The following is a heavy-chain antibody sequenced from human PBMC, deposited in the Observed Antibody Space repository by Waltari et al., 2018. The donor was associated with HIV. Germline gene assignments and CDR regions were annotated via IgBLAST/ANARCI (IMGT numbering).Heavy chain of an antibody. J-gene: IGHJ6*02. CDR1: GYTFSAYA. CDR3: ARGVALVRGVKIRGHMDV. D-gene: IGHD3-10*01. V-gene: IGHV1-18*01. Sequence: VQLVQSGAEVKRPGASVRVSCTSSGYTFSAYAINWVRQAHGQGLEWMGWINNYDGQKNIAGEFQGRITMTTDTSKSTASMELRSLRSDDTAVYFCARGVALVRGVKIRGHMDVWGQGTTVTVSS. CDR2: INNYDGQK.